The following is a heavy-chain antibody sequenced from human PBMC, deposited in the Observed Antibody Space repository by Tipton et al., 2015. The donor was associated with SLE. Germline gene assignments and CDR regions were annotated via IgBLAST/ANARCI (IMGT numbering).Heavy chain of an antibody. V-gene: IGHV3-23*03. CDR3: AKDRFRFDP. CDR1: GFPFSSFA. Sequence: SLRLSCAASGFPFSSFAMSWVRQAPGKGLECVSTIYIGGSTHYADTVKGRFTISRDNSKNTLYLQMNSLRAEDTAVYYCAKDRFRFDPWGQGTLVTVSS. CDR2: IYIGGST. D-gene: IGHD2-21*01. J-gene: IGHJ5*02.